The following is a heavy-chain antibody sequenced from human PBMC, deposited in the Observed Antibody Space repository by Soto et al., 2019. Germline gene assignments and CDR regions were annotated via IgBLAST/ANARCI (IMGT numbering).Heavy chain of an antibody. J-gene: IGHJ4*02. Sequence: SETLSRTCALSGSSLSRGGYSWRWIRQPPGKGLEWMGYIYHRGSTYYNPSLKSRVTISVDTSKNQFSLKLSSVTAADTAVYYCAREAVYYFDYWGQGTLVTVSS. CDR3: AREAVYYFDY. V-gene: IGHV4-30-2*01. CDR1: GSSLSRGGYS. D-gene: IGHD6-19*01. CDR2: IYHRGST.